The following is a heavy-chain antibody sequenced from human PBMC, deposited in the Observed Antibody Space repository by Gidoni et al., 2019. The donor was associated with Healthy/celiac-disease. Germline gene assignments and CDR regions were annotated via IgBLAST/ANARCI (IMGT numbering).Heavy chain of an antibody. CDR2: IYYSGGT. Sequence: HLQLQESSPGLVRPSERRARTGTISGGSMSSSSYYWGWIRQPPGKVLEWIGSIYYSGGTYYNPSLTSRVTISVDTSKHQFSLTLSSVTASDTAVYYCASNSGSYFHAFDIWGQGTMVTVSS. D-gene: IGHD1-26*01. V-gene: IGHV4-39*01. CDR3: ASNSGSYFHAFDI. CDR1: GGSMSSSSYY. J-gene: IGHJ3*02.